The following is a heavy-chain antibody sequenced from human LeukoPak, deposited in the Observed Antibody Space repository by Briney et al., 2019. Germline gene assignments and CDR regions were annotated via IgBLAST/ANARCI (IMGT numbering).Heavy chain of an antibody. V-gene: IGHV3-33*01. CDR2: IWYDGSNK. D-gene: IGHD1-26*01. Sequence: PGGFLRLSCVASGFPFSSYGMHWVRQAPGRGLEWVAVIWYDGSNKYYADSMKGRFTISRDNSKNTLYLQMNNLRAEDTGVYYCARAVGPFDYWGQGTLVTVSS. CDR1: GFPFSSYG. J-gene: IGHJ4*02. CDR3: ARAVGPFDY.